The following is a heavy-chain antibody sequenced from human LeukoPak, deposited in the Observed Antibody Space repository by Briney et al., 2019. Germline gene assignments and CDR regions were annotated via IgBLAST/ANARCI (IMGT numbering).Heavy chain of an antibody. CDR2: IYHSGST. V-gene: IGHV4-39*07. CDR1: GGSISSSSYY. Sequence: SETLSLTCTVSGGSISSSSYYWGWIRQPPGKGLEWIGSIYHSGSTYYNPSLKSRVTISVDTSKNQFSLKLSSVTAADTAVYYCARRKAMVTLDYWGQGTLVTVSS. D-gene: IGHD5-18*01. CDR3: ARRKAMVTLDY. J-gene: IGHJ4*02.